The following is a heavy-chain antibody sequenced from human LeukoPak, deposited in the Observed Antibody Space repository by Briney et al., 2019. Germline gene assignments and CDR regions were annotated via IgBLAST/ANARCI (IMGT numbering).Heavy chain of an antibody. CDR1: GFTFSSYS. CDR2: ISGSSSYI. V-gene: IGHV3-21*01. Sequence: GGSLRLSCAASGFTFSSYSMNWVRQAPGKGLEWVSSISGSSSYIYYADSVKGRFTISRHNDKNSLYLQMNSLRAEDTAVYYCARVPAGVIGMKDAFDIWGQGTMVTVSS. J-gene: IGHJ3*02. D-gene: IGHD3-16*02. CDR3: ARVPAGVIGMKDAFDI.